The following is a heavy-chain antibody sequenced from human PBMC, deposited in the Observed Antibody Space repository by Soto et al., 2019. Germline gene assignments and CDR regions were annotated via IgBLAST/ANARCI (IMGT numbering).Heavy chain of an antibody. CDR1: GFTFSNAW. D-gene: IGHD6-19*01. J-gene: IGHJ6*02. Sequence: EVQLVESGGGLVKPGGSLRLSCAASGFTFSNAWMSWVRQAPGKGLEWVGRIKSKTDGGTTDYAAPVKGRFTIARDDSKNTLYLQMNSLKTEDTAVYYCTTGVGSSGCYYYYGMDVWGQGTTVTVSS. CDR2: IKSKTDGGTT. V-gene: IGHV3-15*01. CDR3: TTGVGSSGCYYYYGMDV.